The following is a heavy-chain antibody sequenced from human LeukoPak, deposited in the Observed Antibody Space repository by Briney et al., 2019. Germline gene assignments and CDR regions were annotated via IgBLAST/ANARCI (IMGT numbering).Heavy chain of an antibody. CDR3: ARGQAVAGSRYFDY. CDR1: GGSISSGGYY. CDR2: IYHSGST. J-gene: IGHJ4*02. D-gene: IGHD6-19*01. V-gene: IGHV4-30-2*01. Sequence: SQTLSLTCTVSGGSISSGGYYWSWIRQPPGKGLEWIGYIYHSGSTYYNPSLKSRVTISVDRSKNQFSLKLSSVTAADTAVYYCARGQAVAGSRYFDYWGQGTRVTVSS.